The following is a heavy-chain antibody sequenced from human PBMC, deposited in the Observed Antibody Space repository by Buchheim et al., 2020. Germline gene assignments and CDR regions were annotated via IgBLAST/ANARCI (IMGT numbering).Heavy chain of an antibody. J-gene: IGHJ6*02. CDR3: AIQVATLHYYYYYGMDV. CDR2: IIPILGIA. Sequence: QVQLVQSGAEVKKPGSSVKVSCKASGGTFSSYTISWVRQAPGQGLEWMGRIIPILGIANYAQKFQGRVTITADKSTSTAYMELSSLRSEDTAVYYCAIQVATLHYYYYYGMDVWGQGTT. V-gene: IGHV1-69*02. CDR1: GGTFSSYT. D-gene: IGHD5-12*01.